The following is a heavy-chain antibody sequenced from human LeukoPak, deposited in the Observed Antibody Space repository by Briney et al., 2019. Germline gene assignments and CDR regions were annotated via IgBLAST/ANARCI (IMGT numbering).Heavy chain of an antibody. CDR1: GYTFTGYY. Sequence: GASVKVSCKASGYTFTGYYMHWVRQAPGQGLEWMGGIIPIFGTANYAQKFQGRVTITTDESTSTAYMELSSLRSEDTAVYYCARGNLARITMVRGVMGDPYYYYYMDVWGKGTTVTVSS. J-gene: IGHJ6*03. D-gene: IGHD3-10*01. CDR2: IIPIFGTA. CDR3: ARGNLARITMVRGVMGDPYYYYYMDV. V-gene: IGHV1-69*05.